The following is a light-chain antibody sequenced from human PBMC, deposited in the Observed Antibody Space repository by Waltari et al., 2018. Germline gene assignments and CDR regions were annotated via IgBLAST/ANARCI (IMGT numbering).Light chain of an antibody. CDR3: QVWDGSSDHVV. V-gene: IGLV3-21*02. J-gene: IGLJ2*01. Sequence: SYVLTPPPSVSVAPGPTARITCGGNKIGSKSVHWYQQKPGQAPLLVVYDDSDRPSGIPERFSGSNSGNTATLTISRVEAGDEADYYCQVWDGSSDHVVFGGGTKLTVL. CDR2: DDS. CDR1: KIGSKS.